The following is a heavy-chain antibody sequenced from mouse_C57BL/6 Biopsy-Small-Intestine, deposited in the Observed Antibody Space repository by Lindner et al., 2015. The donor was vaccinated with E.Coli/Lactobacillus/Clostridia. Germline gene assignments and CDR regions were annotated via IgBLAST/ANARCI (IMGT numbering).Heavy chain of an antibody. J-gene: IGHJ2*01. CDR1: GYAFTNYL. CDR3: ARAPYYYGSSYDFDY. CDR2: INPGSGGT. Sequence: VQLQESGAELVRPGTSVKVSCKASGYAFTNYLIEWVKQRPGQGLEWIGVINPGSGGTNYNEKFKGKATLTADKSSSTAYMQLSSLTSEDSAVYFCARAPYYYGSSYDFDYWAKAPLSQSPQ. V-gene: IGHV1-54*01. D-gene: IGHD1-1*01.